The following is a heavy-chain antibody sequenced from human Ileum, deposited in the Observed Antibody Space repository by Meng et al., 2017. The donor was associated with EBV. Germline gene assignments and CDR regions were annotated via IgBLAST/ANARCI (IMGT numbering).Heavy chain of an antibody. CDR1: GFSFSDYW. Sequence: EVQLVESGGGFVQPGESLRLSGAASGFSFSDYWMHWVRQGPGKGLEWVSRINSDGTSTAYADSVKGRFTISRDNAKNILYLQVNSLRAEDTAVYYCVRDRLMITFGGIVDYWGPGPLVTVAS. D-gene: IGHD3-16*01. V-gene: IGHV3-74*01. CDR2: INSDGTST. J-gene: IGHJ4*02. CDR3: VRDRLMITFGGIVDY.